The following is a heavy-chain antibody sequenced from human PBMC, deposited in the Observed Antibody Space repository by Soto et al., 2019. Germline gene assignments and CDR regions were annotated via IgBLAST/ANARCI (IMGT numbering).Heavy chain of an antibody. CDR3: ARHGPRVYYDNSDYYYYGMDV. D-gene: IGHD3-22*01. Sequence: GESLTISCKGSGYSVTSSCIGLVHHIPGKRLEWMGIIYPGDSDTRYSPSLQGQVTISADKSIRTAYLQWSSLKASDTAMYYCARHGPRVYYDNSDYYYYGMDVWGQGTTVTVSS. CDR1: GYSVTSSC. J-gene: IGHJ6*02. CDR2: IYPGDSDT. V-gene: IGHV5-51*07.